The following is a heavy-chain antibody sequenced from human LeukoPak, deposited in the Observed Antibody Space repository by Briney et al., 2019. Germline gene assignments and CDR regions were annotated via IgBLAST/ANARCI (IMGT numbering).Heavy chain of an antibody. V-gene: IGHV4-30-2*06. D-gene: IGHD1/OR15-1a*01. CDR1: GGSISSGAYS. CDR2: IYPVGST. Sequence: PSETLSLTCAVSGGSISSGAYSWSWIRQSPGKALEWIGYIYPVGSTYYNPSLKSRVTMSIDRSKNQFSLRLSSVTAADTAMYYCASVGLTATTSYFDDWGQGIQVTVSS. J-gene: IGHJ4*02. CDR3: ASVGLTATTSYFDD.